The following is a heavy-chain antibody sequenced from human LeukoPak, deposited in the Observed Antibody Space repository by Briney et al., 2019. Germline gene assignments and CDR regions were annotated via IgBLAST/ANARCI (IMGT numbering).Heavy chain of an antibody. CDR1: GYSISSGYY. Sequence: PSETLSLTCAVSGYSISSGYYWGWIRQPPGKGLEWIGSIYHSGSTYYNPSLKSRVTISVDTSKNQFSLRLSSVTDADTAVYYCARDGSRGVDYWGQGTLVTVSS. CDR3: ARDGSRGVDY. J-gene: IGHJ4*02. D-gene: IGHD2-2*03. V-gene: IGHV4-38-2*02. CDR2: IYHSGST.